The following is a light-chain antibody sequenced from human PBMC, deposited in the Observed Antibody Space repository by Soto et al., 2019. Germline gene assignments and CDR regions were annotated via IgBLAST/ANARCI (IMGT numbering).Light chain of an antibody. CDR2: AAS. CDR1: RDVGSD. CDR3: LQDYGDSWT. J-gene: IGKJ1*01. V-gene: IGKV1-6*01. Sequence: QMTQSPSSLSASVGEKIIITCRASRDVGSDVSWYQQKPGRAPKLLIYAASNLYTGVPSRFSGSRSGTEFTLTISSLQPEDFASYYCLQDYGDSWTFGQGTKVEIE.